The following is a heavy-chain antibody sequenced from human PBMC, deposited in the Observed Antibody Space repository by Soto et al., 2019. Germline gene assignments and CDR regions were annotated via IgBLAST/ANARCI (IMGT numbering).Heavy chain of an antibody. J-gene: IGHJ6*02. CDR1: GFTFRSYA. D-gene: IGHD3-16*02. CDR2: ISDSSGYI. Sequence: GGSLRLSCAASGFTFRSYAMSWVRQAPGKGLEWVSSISDSSGYIYYADSVKGRFTISRDNSKNTLYLQMNSLRAEDTAVYYCAKSFIRLGELSFTSVPQTHQSGGYYYYGMDVWGQGTTVTVSS. V-gene: IGHV3-23*01. CDR3: AKSFIRLGELSFTSVPQTHQSGGYYYYGMDV.